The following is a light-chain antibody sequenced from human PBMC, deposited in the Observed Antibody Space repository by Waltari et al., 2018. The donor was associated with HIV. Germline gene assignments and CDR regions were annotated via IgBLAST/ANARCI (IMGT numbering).Light chain of an antibody. CDR2: NTN. CDR3: AAWDDSLDGL. V-gene: IGLV1-44*01. Sequence: QSVLTQPPSASGTPGQRVTISCSGRRSKIGSNPVSWYQQTPGTAPELRISNTNHRPYGVPDRFAGSKSGTSASLAISGLQSEDEGDYYCAAWDDSLDGLFGGGTKLTV. CDR1: RSKIGSNP. J-gene: IGLJ2*01.